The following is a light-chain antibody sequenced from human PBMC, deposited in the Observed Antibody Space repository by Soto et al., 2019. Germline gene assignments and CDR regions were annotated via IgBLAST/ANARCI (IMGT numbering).Light chain of an antibody. V-gene: IGKV3-20*01. CDR1: QSVSSSY. CDR3: KQYGRKQT. CDR2: GAS. Sequence: EIVLTQSPGTLSLSPGERATLSCRASQSVSSSYLAWYQQKPGQAPRLLIYGASSRATGIPDRFSGSGSGTDITLTIRRLEPEDFTVYYCKQYGRKQTLGQGTKVEIK. J-gene: IGKJ1*01.